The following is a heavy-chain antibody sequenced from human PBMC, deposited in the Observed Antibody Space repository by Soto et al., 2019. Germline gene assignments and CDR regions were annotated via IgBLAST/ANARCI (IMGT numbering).Heavy chain of an antibody. CDR3: ARVTLKAGNWFDP. Sequence: ASVKVSCKPSGYTFSAYYMHWVRQAPGQGLEWMGWINPKSGGTLYAQKFQGRVTMTRDTSNSTAYMELRGLRSDDTAVYYCARVTLKAGNWFDPWGQGTLVTVSS. CDR2: INPKSGGT. CDR1: GYTFSAYY. V-gene: IGHV1-2*02. J-gene: IGHJ5*02.